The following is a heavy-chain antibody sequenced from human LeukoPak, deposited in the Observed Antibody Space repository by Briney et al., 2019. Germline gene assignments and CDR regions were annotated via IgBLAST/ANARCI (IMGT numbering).Heavy chain of an antibody. CDR2: IWYDGSKK. CDR1: GFTFSSYG. Sequence: GGSLRLSCAASGFTFSSYGMHWVRQAPGKGLEWVAVIWYDGSKKYYADSVKGRFTISRDNSKNTLYMEMKSLRAEDTAVCHCARLRGGHYGDNLDDWGQGTLVAVST. V-gene: IGHV3-33*01. CDR3: ARLRGGHYGDNLDD. D-gene: IGHD4-23*01. J-gene: IGHJ4*02.